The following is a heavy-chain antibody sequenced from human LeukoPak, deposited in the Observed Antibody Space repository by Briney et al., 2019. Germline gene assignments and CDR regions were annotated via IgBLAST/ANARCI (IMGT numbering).Heavy chain of an antibody. CDR2: IKSKTHGGTT. Sequence: GGSLRLSCTASGFTFGDYAMTWVRQAPGKGLEWVGRIKSKTHGGTTDYAAPVKGRFTISRDDSKNTLFLQMNSLKTEDTAVYYCTASALPGLDYWGQGTLVTVSS. V-gene: IGHV3-15*01. D-gene: IGHD6-19*01. J-gene: IGHJ4*02. CDR3: TASALPGLDY. CDR1: GFTFGDYA.